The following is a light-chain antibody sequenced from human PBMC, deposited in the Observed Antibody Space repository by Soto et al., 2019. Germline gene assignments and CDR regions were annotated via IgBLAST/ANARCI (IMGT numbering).Light chain of an antibody. V-gene: IGKV3-15*01. CDR3: QQYNNWPLT. J-gene: IGKJ4*01. CDR2: GAS. Sequence: EIVMTQSPATLSVSPGERATLSCRASQSVSSNLGWYQQKPGQAPRLLIYGASTRATGIPARFSGSGSGTEFTLTISSLQCEDIALYHCQQYNNWPLTFGGGTKVEIK. CDR1: QSVSSN.